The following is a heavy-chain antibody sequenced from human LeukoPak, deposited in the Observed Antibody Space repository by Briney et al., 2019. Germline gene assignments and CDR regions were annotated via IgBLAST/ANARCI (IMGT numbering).Heavy chain of an antibody. V-gene: IGHV4-59*01. J-gene: IGHJ4*02. CDR3: ARGYLWADY. CDR2: IYYSGST. CDR1: GGSISSYY. Sequence: SETLSLTCTVSGGSISSYYWSWVRQPPGKGLEWIGYIYYSGSTNYNPSLKSRVTISVDTSKNQFSLKLSSVTAADTAVYYCARGYLWADYWGQGTLVTVSS. D-gene: IGHD3-10*01.